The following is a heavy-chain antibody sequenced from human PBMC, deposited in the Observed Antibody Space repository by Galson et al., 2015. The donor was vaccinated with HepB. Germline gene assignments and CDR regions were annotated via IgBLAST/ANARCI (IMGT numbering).Heavy chain of an antibody. Sequence: SVKVSCKASGYTFTSYAMNWVRQAPGQGLEWMGWINTNTGNPTYAQDFTGRFVFSLDTSVSTAYLQISSLKAEDTAVYYCARDWGYCSSTSCWGWGFDYWGQGTLVSVSS. V-gene: IGHV7-4-1*02. D-gene: IGHD2-2*01. CDR1: GYTFTSYA. CDR2: INTNTGNP. CDR3: ARDWGYCSSTSCWGWGFDY. J-gene: IGHJ4*02.